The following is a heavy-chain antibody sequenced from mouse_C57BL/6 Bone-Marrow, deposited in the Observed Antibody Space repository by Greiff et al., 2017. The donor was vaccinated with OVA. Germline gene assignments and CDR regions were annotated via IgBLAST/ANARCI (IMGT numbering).Heavy chain of an antibody. J-gene: IGHJ3*01. D-gene: IGHD1-3*01. CDR1: GFTFSSYA. V-gene: IGHV5-4*01. CDR3: ARERGKAWFAY. Sequence: EVMLVESGGGLVKPGGSLKLSCAASGFTFSSYAMSWVRQTPEKRLEWVATISDGGSYTYYPDNVKGRFTISRDNAKNNLYLQMSHLKSEDTAMYYCARERGKAWFAYWGQGTLVTVSA. CDR2: ISDGGSYT.